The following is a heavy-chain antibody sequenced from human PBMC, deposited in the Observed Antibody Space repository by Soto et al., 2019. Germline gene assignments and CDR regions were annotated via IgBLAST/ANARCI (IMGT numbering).Heavy chain of an antibody. CDR3: ARQSSSSWYTEQPQNNWIDP. Sequence: SETLSLTCTVSGGSISSYYWSWIRQPPGKGLEWIGYIYYSGSTNYNPSLKSRVTISVDTSKNQFSLKLSSVTAADTAVYYCARQSSSSWYTEQPQNNWIDPWGQGTLVTVSS. CDR2: IYYSGST. CDR1: GGSISSYY. D-gene: IGHD6-13*01. J-gene: IGHJ5*02. V-gene: IGHV4-59*08.